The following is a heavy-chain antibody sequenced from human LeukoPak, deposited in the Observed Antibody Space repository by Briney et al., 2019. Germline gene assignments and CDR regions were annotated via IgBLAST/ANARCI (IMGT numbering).Heavy chain of an antibody. CDR1: GGSISSSSYY. V-gene: IGHV4-39*01. Sequence: ASETLSLTCTVSGGSISSSSYYWGWIRQPPGKGLEWIGSIYHSGSTNYNPSLKSRVTISVDTSKNQFSLKLSSVTAADTAVYYCARHAPKRLRWYTWGITCWFDPWGQGTLVTVSS. CDR2: IYHSGST. J-gene: IGHJ5*02. D-gene: IGHD4-23*01. CDR3: ARHAPKRLRWYTWGITCWFDP.